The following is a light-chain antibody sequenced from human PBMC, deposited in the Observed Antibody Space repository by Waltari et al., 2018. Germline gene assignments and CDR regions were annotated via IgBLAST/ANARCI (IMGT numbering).Light chain of an antibody. CDR1: QSLTKSD. V-gene: IGKV3-20*01. CDR2: GAS. Sequence: VLTQSPGTLSLSPGESATLSCRASQSLTKSDLAWYQQKPGQAPRLVIYGASSRAAGIPDRFSGSGSGTDFTLTISRLETEDFAVYYCQQYGSSIMYTFGQGTKLEIK. J-gene: IGKJ2*01. CDR3: QQYGSSIMYT.